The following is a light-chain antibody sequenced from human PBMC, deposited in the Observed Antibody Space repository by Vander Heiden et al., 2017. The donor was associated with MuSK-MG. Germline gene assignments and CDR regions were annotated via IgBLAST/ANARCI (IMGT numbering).Light chain of an antibody. Sequence: QSALPQPASVSGSPGQPLTISCTGTSSDIGSYNYVSWYQLLPGKAPKLIIYEVSQRPSGVSNRFSASKSGNTASLTISGLQPEDEADYYCCSYAGRTTYVFGTGTKVTVL. J-gene: IGLJ1*01. CDR2: EVS. V-gene: IGLV2-23*02. CDR3: CSYAGRTTYV. CDR1: SSDIGSYNY.